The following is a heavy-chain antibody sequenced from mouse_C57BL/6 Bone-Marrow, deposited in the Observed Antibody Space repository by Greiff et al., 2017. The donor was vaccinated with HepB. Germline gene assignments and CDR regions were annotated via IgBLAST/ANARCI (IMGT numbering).Heavy chain of an antibody. J-gene: IGHJ4*01. D-gene: IGHD1-1*01. V-gene: IGHV5-9-1*02. CDR2: ISSGGDYI. Sequence: EVKLMESGEGLVKPGGSLKLSCAASGFTFSSYAMSWVRQTPEKRLEWVAYISSGGDYIYYADTVKGRFTISRDNARNTLYLQMSSLKSEDTAMYYCTREDYGSSYGAMDYWGQGTSVTVSS. CDR3: TREDYGSSYGAMDY. CDR1: GFTFSSYA.